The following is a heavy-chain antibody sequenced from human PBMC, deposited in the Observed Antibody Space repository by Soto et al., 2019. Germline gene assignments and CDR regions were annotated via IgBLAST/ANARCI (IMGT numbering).Heavy chain of an antibody. CDR1: GYTFTSYG. CDR2: ISAYNGNT. CDR3: ARESAAYCSGGSCYSDYYYYGMVV. Sequence: QVQLVQSGAEVKKPGASVKVSCKASGYTFTSYGISWVRQAPGQGLEWMGWISAYNGNTNYAQKLQGRVTMTTDTSTSTAYMELRSLRSDDTAVYYCARESAAYCSGGSCYSDYYYYGMVVWGQGTTVTVSS. J-gene: IGHJ6*02. V-gene: IGHV1-18*04. D-gene: IGHD2-15*01.